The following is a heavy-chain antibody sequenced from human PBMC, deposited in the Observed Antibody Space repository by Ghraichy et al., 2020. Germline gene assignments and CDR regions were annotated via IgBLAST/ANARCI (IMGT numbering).Heavy chain of an antibody. D-gene: IGHD3-16*02. CDR2: ISSSSSTI. CDR3: ARDRDDYWGTYRYTCDN. Sequence: LTCAASGFTFSRYSMNWVRQAPGKGLEWVSYISSSSSTIYYADSVKGRFTISRDNAKNSLYLQMNSLRDEDTAIYYCARDRDDYWGTYRYTCDNWGQGTLVTVSS. J-gene: IGHJ4*02. CDR1: GFTFSRYS. V-gene: IGHV3-48*02.